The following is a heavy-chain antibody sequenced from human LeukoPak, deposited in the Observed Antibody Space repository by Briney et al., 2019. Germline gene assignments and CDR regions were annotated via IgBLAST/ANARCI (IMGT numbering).Heavy chain of an antibody. CDR2: IDYSGGST. V-gene: IGHV3-23*01. CDR3: AKETTPGTTGTKTLDY. Sequence: PGGSLRLSCTASGFTLSSYEMSWIRQAPGKGLEWVSSIDYSGGSTYYADSVKGRFTISRDNSKNTLYLQMNSLRAEDTAVYYCAKETTPGTTGTKTLDYWGQGTLVTVSS. CDR1: GFTLSSYE. D-gene: IGHD1-1*01. J-gene: IGHJ4*02.